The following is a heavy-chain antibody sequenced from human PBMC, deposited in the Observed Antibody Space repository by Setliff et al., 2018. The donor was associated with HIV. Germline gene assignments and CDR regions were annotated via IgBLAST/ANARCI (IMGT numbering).Heavy chain of an antibody. CDR3: ARTSGSRPHDAFDI. J-gene: IGHJ3*02. Sequence: KTSETLSLTCAVYGGSFSGYYWSWIRQPPGKGLEWIGEINHSGSTNYNPSLKSRVTISVDTSKNQFSLKLSSVTAADTAVYYCARTSGSRPHDAFDIWGQGTTVTVSS. V-gene: IGHV4-34*01. D-gene: IGHD1-26*01. CDR2: INHSGST. CDR1: GGSFSGYY.